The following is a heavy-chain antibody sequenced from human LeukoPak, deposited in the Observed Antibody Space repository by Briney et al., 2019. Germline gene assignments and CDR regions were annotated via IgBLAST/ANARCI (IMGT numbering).Heavy chain of an antibody. CDR1: GFTFSDHY. J-gene: IGHJ4*02. D-gene: IGHD2-15*01. Sequence: PGGSLRLSCAASGFTFSDHYMDWVRQAPGRGLEWVGRIRNKANSYTTEYAASVRGRFSISRDDSKYSLYLQMNSLKIEDTALYYCASASGSHNYWGQGTLATVSS. V-gene: IGHV3-72*01. CDR3: ASASGSHNY. CDR2: IRNKANSYTT.